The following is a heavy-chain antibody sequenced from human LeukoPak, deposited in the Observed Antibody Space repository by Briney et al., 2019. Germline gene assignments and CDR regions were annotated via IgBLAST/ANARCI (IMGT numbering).Heavy chain of an antibody. D-gene: IGHD3-22*01. CDR1: GFTFSSYA. Sequence: GGSLRLSCAASGFTFSSYAMSWVRQAPGGGLEWVSAISGSVGSTYYTDSVKGRFSISRDTSTNTLYLQMNSLRAEDTAVYYCAKDAYYDSSGRYGYWGQGNLVSV. J-gene: IGHJ4*02. V-gene: IGHV3-23*01. CDR3: AKDAYYDSSGRYGY. CDR2: ISGSVGST.